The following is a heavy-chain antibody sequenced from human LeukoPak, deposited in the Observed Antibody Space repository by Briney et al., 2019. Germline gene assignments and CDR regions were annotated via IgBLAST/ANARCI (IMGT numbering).Heavy chain of an antibody. V-gene: IGHV3-30*18. J-gene: IGHJ4*02. CDR1: GFTFSSYG. CDR2: ISYDGSNK. Sequence: GGSLRLSCAASGFTFSSYGMHWVRQAPVKGLEWVAVISYDGSNKYYADSVKGRFTISRDNSKNTLYLQMNSLRAEDTAVYYCAKDLYSGYDSPIDYWGQGTLVTVSS. CDR3: AKDLYSGYDSPIDY. D-gene: IGHD5-12*01.